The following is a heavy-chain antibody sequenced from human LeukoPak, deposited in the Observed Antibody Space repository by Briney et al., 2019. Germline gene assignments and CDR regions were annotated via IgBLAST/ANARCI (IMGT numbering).Heavy chain of an antibody. V-gene: IGHV4-39*01. Sequence: SQTLSLTCTVSGDSITSSSTYYWGWIRQPPGKGLEWIGAIYYSGSTYYDPSLKSRVTVSVDTSKNQFSLILSSVTAADTAVYYCARLGGSGGHHGGAIDYWGQGTLVTVSS. CDR1: GDSITSSSTYY. CDR2: IYYSGST. CDR3: ARLGGSGGHHGGAIDY. J-gene: IGHJ4*02. D-gene: IGHD3-10*01.